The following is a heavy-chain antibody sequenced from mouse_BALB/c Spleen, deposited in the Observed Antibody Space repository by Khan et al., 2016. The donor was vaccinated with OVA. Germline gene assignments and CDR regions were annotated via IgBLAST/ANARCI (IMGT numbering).Heavy chain of an antibody. D-gene: IGHD3-1*01. J-gene: IGHJ2*01. Sequence: QVQLKQSGPGLVAPSQTLSITCTVSGFSLTSYGVHWVRQPPGKGLEWLGVIWAGGSTHYYSAVMSRLVVSKDNSKSQVFLKMNSLQTDESAMYYCARGLSDWGQGTTLTVSS. CDR2: IWAGGST. CDR3: ARGLSD. V-gene: IGHV2-9*02. CDR1: GFSLTSYG.